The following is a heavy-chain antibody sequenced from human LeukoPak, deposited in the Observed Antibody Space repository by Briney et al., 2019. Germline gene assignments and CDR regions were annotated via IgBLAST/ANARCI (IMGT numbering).Heavy chain of an antibody. D-gene: IGHD2-21*02. CDR3: AKEVRVVTAILYFDH. CDR1: GFSFSTND. CDR2: MRYDGSHE. V-gene: IGHV3-30*02. Sequence: PGGSLRLSCAASGFSFSTNDMHWVRQAPAKGLKGVAFMRYDGSHEHYIDSVKGRFTVSRDNSKNTLYLHMHSLRVDDTAVYFCAKEVRVVTAILYFDHWGQGSLVTVSS. J-gene: IGHJ4*01.